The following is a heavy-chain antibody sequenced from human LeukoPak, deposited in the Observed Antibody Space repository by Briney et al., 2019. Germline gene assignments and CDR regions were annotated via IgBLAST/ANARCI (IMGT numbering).Heavy chain of an antibody. D-gene: IGHD3-22*01. CDR3: ARVRGITMIVVVIPSYFDY. CDR1: GGSISSYY. J-gene: IGHJ4*02. V-gene: IGHV4-59*12. Sequence: SETLSLTCTVSGGSISSYYWSWIRQPPGKGLEWIGYIYYSGSTNYNPSLKSRVTISVDTSKNQFSLKLSSVTAADTAVYYCARVRGITMIVVVIPSYFDYWGQGTLVTVSS. CDR2: IYYSGST.